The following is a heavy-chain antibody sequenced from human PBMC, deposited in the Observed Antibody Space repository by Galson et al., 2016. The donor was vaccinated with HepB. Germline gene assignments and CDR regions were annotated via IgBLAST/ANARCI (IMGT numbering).Heavy chain of an antibody. CDR3: ARWLLLIQGRGIAGFEP. J-gene: IGHJ5*02. D-gene: IGHD3-10*01. Sequence: LSLTCTVSGGSITSESHYWGWIRQSPGKGLEWIANMYHSGNTFYNPSLKSRVTMNVDTSRNQFSLTLTSVTATDPAVYYCARWLLLIQGRGIAGFEPWGQGTLVTVSS. CDR2: MYHSGNT. V-gene: IGHV4-39*01. CDR1: GGSITSESHY.